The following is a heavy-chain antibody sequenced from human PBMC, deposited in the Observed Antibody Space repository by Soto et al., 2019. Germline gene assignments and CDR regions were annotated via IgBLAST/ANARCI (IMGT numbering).Heavy chain of an antibody. Sequence: GGSLRLSCAASGFTFSSYGMHWVRQAPGKGLEWVAVIWYDGSNKYYADSVKGRFTISRDNSKNTLYLQMNSLRAEDTAVYYCARVARVFGVVKAGHYYMDVWGKGTTVTVSS. J-gene: IGHJ6*03. CDR1: GFTFSSYG. CDR2: IWYDGSNK. CDR3: ARVARVFGVVKAGHYYMDV. D-gene: IGHD3-3*01. V-gene: IGHV3-33*01.